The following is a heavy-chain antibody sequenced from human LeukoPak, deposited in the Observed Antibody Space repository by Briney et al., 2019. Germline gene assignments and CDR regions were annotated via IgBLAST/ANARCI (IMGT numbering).Heavy chain of an antibody. D-gene: IGHD1-26*01. J-gene: IGHJ4*02. V-gene: IGHV1-69*04. CDR1: GGTFSSYA. CDR2: IIPILGIA. CDR3: ARGYSGSPFDY. Sequence: SVKVSCKASGGTFSSYAISWVRQAPGQGLEWMGRIIPILGIANYAQKFQGRVTITADKSTSTAYMELSSLRSEDTAVYYCARGYSGSPFDYWGQGTLVTVSS.